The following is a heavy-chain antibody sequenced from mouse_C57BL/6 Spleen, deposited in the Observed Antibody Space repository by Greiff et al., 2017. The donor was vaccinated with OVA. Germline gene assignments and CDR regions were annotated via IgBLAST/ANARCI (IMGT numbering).Heavy chain of an antibody. Sequence: VKLQESGAELVKPGASVQISCKASGYAFSSYWMNWVTQRPGKGLEWIGQIYPGDGDTNSNGKFKGKATLTADKSSSTAYMQLSSLTSEDSAVDFCARYDGSSYAWFAYWGQGTLVTVSA. V-gene: IGHV1-80*01. J-gene: IGHJ3*01. CDR3: ARYDGSSYAWFAY. CDR2: IYPGDGDT. CDR1: GYAFSSYW. D-gene: IGHD1-1*01.